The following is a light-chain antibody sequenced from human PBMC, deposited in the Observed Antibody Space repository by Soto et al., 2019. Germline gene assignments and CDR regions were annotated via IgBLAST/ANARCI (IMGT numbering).Light chain of an antibody. J-gene: IGLJ1*01. CDR3: CSYTSSSTPWV. Sequence: QSVLTRPASLSGSPGQSITISCTGTSSDVGGYNYVSWYQQHPGEAPKLMIYDVSDRPSGVSNRFSASKSGNTASLTISGLQPEDEADYFCCSYTSSSTPWVFGTGTKVTVL. CDR2: DVS. CDR1: SSDVGGYNY. V-gene: IGLV2-14*03.